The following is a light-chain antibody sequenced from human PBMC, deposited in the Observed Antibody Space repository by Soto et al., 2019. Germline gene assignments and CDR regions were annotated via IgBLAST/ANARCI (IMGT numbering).Light chain of an antibody. J-gene: IGKJ1*01. CDR2: GAS. CDR1: QGINNF. CDR3: HRCNSYPCT. Sequence: DILVPRCQFCLSEYAVASVPITCQASQGINNFLNWYQQKPGKAPKLLIYGASNLQTGVPSRFSGSGSGTDFTLTISSLQSHDFATYFCHRCNSYPCTFGEGTKVDIK. V-gene: IGKV1-33*01.